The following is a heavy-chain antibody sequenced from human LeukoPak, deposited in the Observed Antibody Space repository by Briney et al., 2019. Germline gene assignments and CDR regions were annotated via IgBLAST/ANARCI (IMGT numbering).Heavy chain of an antibody. Sequence: SQTLSLTCAVSGGSISSGGYSWSWIRQPPGKGLEWTGYIYHSGSTYYNPSLKSRVTISVDRSKNQFSLKRSSVTAADTAVYYCARLNRGYSGYDLYYFDYWGQGTLVTVSS. CDR1: GGSISSGGYS. CDR3: ARLNRGYSGYDLYYFDY. V-gene: IGHV4-30-2*01. J-gene: IGHJ4*02. CDR2: IYHSGST. D-gene: IGHD5-12*01.